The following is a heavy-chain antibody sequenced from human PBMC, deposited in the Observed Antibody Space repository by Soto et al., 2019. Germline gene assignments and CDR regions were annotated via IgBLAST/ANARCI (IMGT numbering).Heavy chain of an antibody. V-gene: IGHV3-30*18. J-gene: IGHJ6*02. D-gene: IGHD6-6*01. CDR1: GFTFSSYG. Sequence: QVQLVESGGGVVQPGRSLRLSCAASGFTFSSYGMHWVRQAPGEGLEWVTLISYHGSNKYYADSVKGRFTISRDNSKNTLYLQMNSLRPEDTAVYYCAKDLLSSSSPYNYYAMDVWGQGTTVTVSS. CDR2: ISYHGSNK. CDR3: AKDLLSSSSPYNYYAMDV.